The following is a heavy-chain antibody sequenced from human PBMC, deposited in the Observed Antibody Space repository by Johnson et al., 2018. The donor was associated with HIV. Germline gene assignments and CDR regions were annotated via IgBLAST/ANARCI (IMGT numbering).Heavy chain of an antibody. Sequence: QEQLVESGGGVVQPGGSLRLSCAASGFTFSSYGMYWVRQAPGKGLEWVAFIRYDGSNKYYADSVKGRFTISRDNSKNTLYLQMNSLRAEDTAVYYCARGGYGEVFDIWGQGTMVTVSS. V-gene: IGHV3-30*02. CDR1: GFTFSSYG. D-gene: IGHD4-17*01. CDR2: IRYDGSNK. J-gene: IGHJ3*02. CDR3: ARGGYGEVFDI.